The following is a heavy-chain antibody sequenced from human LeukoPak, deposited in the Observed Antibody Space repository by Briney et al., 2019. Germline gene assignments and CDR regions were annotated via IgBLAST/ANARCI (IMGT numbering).Heavy chain of an antibody. Sequence: GGSLRLSCAASEFTFSSYDMYWVRQATGKGLEWVSGIGTAGDTYYPGSVKGRFTISRENAKNSLYLQMNSLRAEDTAVYYCARAPRDTAMVTPYFDYWGQGTLVTVSS. D-gene: IGHD5-18*01. J-gene: IGHJ4*02. CDR2: IGTAGDT. V-gene: IGHV3-13*01. CDR1: EFTFSSYD. CDR3: ARAPRDTAMVTPYFDY.